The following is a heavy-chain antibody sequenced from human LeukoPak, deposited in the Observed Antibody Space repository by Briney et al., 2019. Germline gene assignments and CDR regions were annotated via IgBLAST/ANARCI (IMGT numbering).Heavy chain of an antibody. CDR2: ISGYNGIT. CDR1: GYTFTSYG. Sequence: EASVKVSCKASGYTFTSYGISWVRQAPGQGLEWMGWISGYNGITNTAQKFQARLTLTTRTSTSTAYMELRSLRFDDTATYFCARVLHERPTYPPDASSLDFWGLGSLITVS. V-gene: IGHV1-18*01. D-gene: IGHD1-1*01. J-gene: IGHJ4*02. CDR3: ARVLHERPTYPPDASSLDF.